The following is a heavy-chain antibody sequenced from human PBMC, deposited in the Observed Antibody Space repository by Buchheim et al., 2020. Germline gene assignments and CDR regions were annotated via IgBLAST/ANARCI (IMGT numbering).Heavy chain of an antibody. CDR1: SGSIDSRNYY. J-gene: IGHJ4*02. V-gene: IGHV4-39*07. D-gene: IGHD3-22*01. Sequence: QLQLQESGPGRVKPSETLSLTCTVSSGSIDSRNYYWGWIRQPPGEGLEWIGTICSTGTTYYNPSLKSRVTISVDTSKNQFSLKLSSVTAADTAVYYCARDPYYYDNSGYKYFFDYWGQGIL. CDR3: ARDPYYYDNSGYKYFFDY. CDR2: ICSTGTT.